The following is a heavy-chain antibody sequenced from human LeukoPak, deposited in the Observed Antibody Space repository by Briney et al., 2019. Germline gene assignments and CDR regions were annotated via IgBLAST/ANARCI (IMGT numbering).Heavy chain of an antibody. J-gene: IGHJ4*02. D-gene: IGHD3-10*01. V-gene: IGHV2-5*02. Sequence: SSPTLVNPTQTLTLTFTFYGVSVTTSAVGVVYIRQPPGKALEWLAPIYWDDDKRYSPSLKSRLTSTKDTSKNQVVLTMTNIDPVDTATYYCAHHSYGSGSDFHYWGQGTLVTVSS. CDR1: GVSVTTSAVG. CDR3: AHHSYGSGSDFHY. CDR2: IYWDDDK.